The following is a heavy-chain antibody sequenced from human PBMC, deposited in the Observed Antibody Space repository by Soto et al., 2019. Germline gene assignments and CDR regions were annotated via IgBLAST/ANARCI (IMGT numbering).Heavy chain of an antibody. CDR3: ARDGVGPFDY. CDR2: TSYSGNT. CDR1: GGSVSTYY. J-gene: IGHJ4*02. D-gene: IGHD3-3*01. Sequence: SETLSLTCTIPGGSVSTYYWSWIRQPPGKELEWIGLTSYSGNTNYNPSLKSRVAIAVDTSKNQFSLTLSSVTAADTAVYYCARDGVGPFDYWGQGTLVTVSS. V-gene: IGHV4-59*02.